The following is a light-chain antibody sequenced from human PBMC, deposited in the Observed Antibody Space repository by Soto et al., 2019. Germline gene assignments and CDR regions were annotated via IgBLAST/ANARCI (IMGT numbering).Light chain of an antibody. CDR2: YDS. V-gene: IGLV3-21*04. CDR1: NIGSKS. J-gene: IGLJ1*01. Sequence: SYELTQPPSVSVAPGKTARITCGGNNIGSKSVHWYQQKPGQAPVLVIYYDSDRPSGIPERFSGSNSGNTATLTISRVEAGDEAEYYCQVWDSSSDPRGVFGTGTKVTVL. CDR3: QVWDSSSDPRGV.